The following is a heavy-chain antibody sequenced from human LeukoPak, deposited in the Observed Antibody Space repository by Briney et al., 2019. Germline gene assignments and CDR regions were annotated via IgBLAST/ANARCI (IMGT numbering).Heavy chain of an antibody. D-gene: IGHD3-3*01. CDR1: GLTFSSYS. CDR2: ISSSSSYI. Sequence: PGGSLRLSCAASGLTFSSYSMNWVRQAPGKGLEWVSSISSSSSYIYYADSVKGRFTISRDNAKNSLYLQMNSLRAEDTAVYYCARDRYYDFWSGSPFDYWGQGTLVTVSS. CDR3: ARDRYYDFWSGSPFDY. J-gene: IGHJ4*02. V-gene: IGHV3-21*01.